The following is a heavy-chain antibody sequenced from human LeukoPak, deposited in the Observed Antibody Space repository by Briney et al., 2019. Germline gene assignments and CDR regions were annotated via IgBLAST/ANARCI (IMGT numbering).Heavy chain of an antibody. CDR3: ARAGNYYFEY. CDR1: GFTFSTYW. Sequence: GGSLRLSCAASGFTFSTYWMHWVRQTPGQGLVWVSRINSDGSTTNHADSVKGRFTVSRDNAQNTLYLQMSSLRAEDTAVYYCARAGNYYFEYWGQGALVTVSS. D-gene: IGHD3-10*01. V-gene: IGHV3-74*01. CDR2: INSDGSTT. J-gene: IGHJ4*02.